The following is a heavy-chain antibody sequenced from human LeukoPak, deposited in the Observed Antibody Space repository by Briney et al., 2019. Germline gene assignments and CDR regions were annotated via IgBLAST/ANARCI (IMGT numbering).Heavy chain of an antibody. Sequence: SETLSLTCTVSGGSISSGSYYWSWIRQPAGKGLEWIGRISTSGSTHYNPSLKSRVTISVDTSKNQFSLKLSSVTAADTVVYYCARGVVPAAIGAFDIWGQGTMVTVSS. J-gene: IGHJ3*02. CDR2: ISTSGST. CDR1: GGSISSGSYY. V-gene: IGHV4-61*02. D-gene: IGHD2-2*01. CDR3: ARGVVPAAIGAFDI.